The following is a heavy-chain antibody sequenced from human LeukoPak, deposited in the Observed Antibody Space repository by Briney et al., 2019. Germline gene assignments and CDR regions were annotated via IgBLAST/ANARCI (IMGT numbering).Heavy chain of an antibody. Sequence: SETLSLTCTVSGGSISSGGYYWSWIRQPPGKGLEWIGYIYHSGSTYYNPSLKSRVTISADSSKNQFSLKLRSVTAADTAVYYCAKNGQSGFSFDPWAQGTLVTVSS. CDR1: GGSISSGGYY. CDR3: AKNGQSGFSFDP. D-gene: IGHD1-26*01. CDR2: IYHSGST. V-gene: IGHV4-30-2*01. J-gene: IGHJ5*02.